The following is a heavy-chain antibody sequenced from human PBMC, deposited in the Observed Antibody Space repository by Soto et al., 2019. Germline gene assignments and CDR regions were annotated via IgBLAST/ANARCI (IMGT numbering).Heavy chain of an antibody. Sequence: GGFLNLSCTASGFPFISYSMIWVRQNPGKGLEWVANIKQDGSEKYYVDSVKGRFTISRDNAKNSLYLQMNSLRAEDTAVYYCARRIAVADFNYFDYWGQGTRV. D-gene: IGHD6-19*01. J-gene: IGHJ4*02. CDR2: IKQDGSEK. CDR3: ARRIAVADFNYFDY. V-gene: IGHV3-7*03. CDR1: GFPFISYS.